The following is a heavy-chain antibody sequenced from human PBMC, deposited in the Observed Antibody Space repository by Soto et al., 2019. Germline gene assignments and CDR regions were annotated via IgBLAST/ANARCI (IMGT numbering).Heavy chain of an antibody. CDR2: ISYDGSNK. Sequence: GGSLRLSCAASGFTFSSYGMHWVRQAPGKGLEWVAVISYDGSNKYYADSVKGRFTISRDNSKNTLYLQMNSLRAEDTAVYYCANLLPTRGAYGGFDYWGQGTLVTVSS. CDR3: ANLLPTRGAYGGFDY. V-gene: IGHV3-30*18. D-gene: IGHD3-10*01. J-gene: IGHJ4*02. CDR1: GFTFSSYG.